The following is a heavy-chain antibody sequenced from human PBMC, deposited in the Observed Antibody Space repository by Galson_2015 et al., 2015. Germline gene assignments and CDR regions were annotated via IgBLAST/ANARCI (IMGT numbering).Heavy chain of an antibody. CDR2: IYYSGST. CDR1: GGSISSGDYY. D-gene: IGHD3-10*01. J-gene: IGHJ4*02. Sequence: VSGGSISSGDYYWSWIRQPPGKGLEWIGYIYYSGSTYYNPSLKSRATISVDTSKNHFSLKLTSLTAADTAVYYCAADPTMVRFHWWGQGTLVTVSS. CDR3: AADPTMVRFHW. V-gene: IGHV4-30-4*01.